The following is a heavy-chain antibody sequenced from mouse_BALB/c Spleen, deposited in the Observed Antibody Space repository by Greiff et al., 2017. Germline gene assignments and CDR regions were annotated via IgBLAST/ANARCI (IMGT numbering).Heavy chain of an antibody. CDR2: IDPANGNT. D-gene: IGHD1-1*01. CDR1: GFNIKDTY. CDR3: AYYYYGSSYAMDY. V-gene: IGHV14-3*02. J-gene: IGHJ4*01. Sequence: VHVKQSGAELVKPGASVKLSCTASGFNIKDTYMHWVKQRPEQGLEWIGRIDPANGNTKYDPKFQGKATITADTSSNTAYLQLSSLTSEDTAVYYCAYYYYGSSYAMDYWGQGTSVTVSS.